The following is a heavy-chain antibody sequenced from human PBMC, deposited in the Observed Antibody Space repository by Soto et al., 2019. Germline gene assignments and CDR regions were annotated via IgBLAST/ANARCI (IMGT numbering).Heavy chain of an antibody. CDR3: ARGHRYYDSSGYYYIPPNGTYYFDY. Sequence: PSETLSVTCAFYGGSFSGYYWSRIRQPPGKGLDSIGEINHSGSTNYNPSLKSRVTISVDTSKNQFSLKLSSVTAADTAVYYCARGHRYYDSSGYYYIPPNGTYYFDYWGQGTMVTVSS. V-gene: IGHV4-34*01. D-gene: IGHD3-22*01. CDR1: GGSFSGYY. CDR2: INHSGST. J-gene: IGHJ4*02.